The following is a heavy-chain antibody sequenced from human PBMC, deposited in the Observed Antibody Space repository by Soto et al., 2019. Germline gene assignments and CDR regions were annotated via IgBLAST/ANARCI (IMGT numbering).Heavy chain of an antibody. D-gene: IGHD5-12*01. CDR2: ILGRGDA. CDR3: VKDVRPDGYWDFDY. J-gene: IGHJ4*02. V-gene: IGHV3-23*01. CDR1: GFTFSTFA. Sequence: EVQLLESGGGSVQPGGSLRLSCAASGFTFSTFAMSWVRQAPGKGLEWVSGILGRGDAYYEEPVKGRFTISRDNSKNNLFLQLNSLRVEDTAIYYCVKDVRPDGYWDFDYWGQGPLVTVSS.